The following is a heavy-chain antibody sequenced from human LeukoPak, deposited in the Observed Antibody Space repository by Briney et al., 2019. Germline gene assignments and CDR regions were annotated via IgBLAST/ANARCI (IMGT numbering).Heavy chain of an antibody. CDR2: ISSSSSYI. Sequence: GGSLRLSCAASGFTFSSYSMNWVRQAPGKGLEWVSYISSSSSYIYYADSVKGRFTISRDNAKNSLYLQMNSLRAEDTAVYYCAMDYYGSGSYSVYWGQGTLVIVSS. V-gene: IGHV3-21*05. D-gene: IGHD3-10*01. CDR1: GFTFSSYS. CDR3: AMDYYGSGSYSVY. J-gene: IGHJ4*02.